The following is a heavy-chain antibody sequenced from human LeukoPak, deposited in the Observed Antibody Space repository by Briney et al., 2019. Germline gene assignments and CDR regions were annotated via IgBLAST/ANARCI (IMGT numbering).Heavy chain of an antibody. V-gene: IGHV3-9*01. CDR2: ISWNSGSI. Sequence: GGSLRLSCAASGFIFSNYGMHWVRQAPGKGLEWVSGISWNSGSIGYADSVKGRFTISRDNAKNSLYLQMNSLRAEDTALYYCAKVVGDYGDYYFDYWGQGTLVTVSS. CDR3: AKVVGDYGDYYFDY. J-gene: IGHJ4*02. CDR1: GFIFSNYG. D-gene: IGHD4-17*01.